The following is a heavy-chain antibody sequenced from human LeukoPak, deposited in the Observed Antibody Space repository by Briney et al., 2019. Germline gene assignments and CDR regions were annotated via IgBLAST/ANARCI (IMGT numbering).Heavy chain of an antibody. V-gene: IGHV4-30-2*01. CDR3: ARGYSYGYDY. D-gene: IGHD5-18*01. CDR2: IYHSGST. Sequence: PSQTLSLTCAVSGDSISSGGYSWSWIRQPPGKGLEWIGYIYHSGSTYYNPSLKSRITISVDRSKNQFSLKLSSVTAADTAVYYCARGYSYGYDYWGQGTLVTVSS. CDR1: GDSISSGGYS. J-gene: IGHJ4*02.